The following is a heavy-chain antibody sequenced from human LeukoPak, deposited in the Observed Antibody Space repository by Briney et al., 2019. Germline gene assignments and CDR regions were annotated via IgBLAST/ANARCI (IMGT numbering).Heavy chain of an antibody. CDR2: ISGSGGST. CDR1: GFTFSSYA. J-gene: IGHJ3*02. CDR3: MTGYYLGGAFDI. D-gene: IGHD3-9*01. Sequence: GGSLRLSCAASGFTFSSYAMSWVRQAPGKGLEWVSAISGSGGSTYYADSVKGRFAISRDNSKNTLYLQMNSLRAEDTAVYYCMTGYYLGGAFDIWGQGTMVTVSS. V-gene: IGHV3-23*01.